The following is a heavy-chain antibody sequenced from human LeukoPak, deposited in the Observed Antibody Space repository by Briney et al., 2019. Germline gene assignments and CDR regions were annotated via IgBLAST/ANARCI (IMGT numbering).Heavy chain of an antibody. V-gene: IGHV3-7*01. CDR2: IKEDGSKK. J-gene: IGHJ6*02. Sequence: GGSLRLSCGASGFTLSSYWMTWVRQAPGKGLEWVANIKEDGSKKYYVESVRGRFTISRDNAKNSLYLQMNSLRAEDTAVYYCARYYDSSGLLYYYYGMDVWGQGTTVTVSS. D-gene: IGHD3-22*01. CDR1: GFTLSSYW. CDR3: ARYYDSSGLLYYYYGMDV.